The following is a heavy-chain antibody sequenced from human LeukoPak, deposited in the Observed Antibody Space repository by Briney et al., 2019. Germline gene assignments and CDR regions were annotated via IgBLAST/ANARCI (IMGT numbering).Heavy chain of an antibody. V-gene: IGHV3-7*01. CDR1: GFTFSSYW. CDR2: IKQDGSDK. D-gene: IGHD3/OR15-3a*01. Sequence: GGSLRLSCAASGFTFSSYWMTWVRQAPGKGLEWVASIKQDGSDKYYVDSVKGRFTISRDNAKNSVYLQMNSLRVEDTAVFYCVRDSGTGWNYWGQGTLVTASS. J-gene: IGHJ4*02. CDR3: VRDSGTGWNY.